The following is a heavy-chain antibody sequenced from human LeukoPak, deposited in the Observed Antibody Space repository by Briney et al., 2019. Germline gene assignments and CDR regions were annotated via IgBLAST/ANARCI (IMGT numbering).Heavy chain of an antibody. CDR2: ISYDGSNK. Sequence: GGSLRLSCAASGFTFSSYGMHWVRPAPGKGLAWVAVISYDGSNKYYADSVKGRFTISRDNSKNTLYLQMNSLRAEDTAVYYCAKAIFGSVTGDAFDIWGQGTMVTVSS. J-gene: IGHJ3*02. CDR3: AKAIFGSVTGDAFDI. CDR1: GFTFSSYG. D-gene: IGHD3-10*02. V-gene: IGHV3-30*18.